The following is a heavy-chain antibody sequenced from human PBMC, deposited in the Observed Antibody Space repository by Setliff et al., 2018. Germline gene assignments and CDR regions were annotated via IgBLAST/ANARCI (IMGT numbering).Heavy chain of an antibody. V-gene: IGHV4-39*07. J-gene: IGHJ4*02. CDR1: GASISSSSYY. D-gene: IGHD3-3*01. CDR3: ARTDDYYNFYAY. CDR2: IFYGGST. Sequence: PSETLSLTCTVSGASISSSSYYWAWIRQPPGRGLELIGSIFYGGSTYYNPSLKSRVTIPIGASKNQFSLKLDSVTAADTAVYYCARTDDYYNFYAYWGQGTLVTVS.